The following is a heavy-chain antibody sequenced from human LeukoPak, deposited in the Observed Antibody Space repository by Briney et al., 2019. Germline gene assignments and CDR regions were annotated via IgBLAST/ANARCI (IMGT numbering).Heavy chain of an antibody. CDR1: GFTFSSYA. CDR2: ISGSGGST. CDR3: AKEPRYYYDSSGMYYFDY. V-gene: IGHV3-23*01. D-gene: IGHD3-22*01. J-gene: IGHJ4*02. Sequence: PGGSLRLSCAASGFTFSSYAMSWVRQAPGKGLEWVSAISGSGGSTYYADSVKGRFTISRDNSKNTLYLQMNSLRAEDTAVYYCAKEPRYYYDSSGMYYFDYWGQGTLVTVSS.